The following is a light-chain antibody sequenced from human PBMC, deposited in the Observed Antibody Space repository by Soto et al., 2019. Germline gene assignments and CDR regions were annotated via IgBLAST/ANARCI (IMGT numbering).Light chain of an antibody. CDR3: QAYDESLTAPV. CDR1: SSNLGAGYD. J-gene: IGLJ3*02. Sequence: QSVLTQPPSVSGAPGQRVTLSCTGNSSNLGAGYDVHWYQQLPGAAPKLVIFGNRNRPSGVPERFSGSKSGSSASLSITGRQAEDEADYYCQAYDESLTAPVFGGGTKLTVL. CDR2: GNR. V-gene: IGLV1-40*01.